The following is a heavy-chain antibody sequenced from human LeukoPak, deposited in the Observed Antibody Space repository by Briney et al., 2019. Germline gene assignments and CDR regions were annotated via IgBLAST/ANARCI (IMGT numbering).Heavy chain of an antibody. CDR3: ARARYSYGLDY. J-gene: IGHJ4*02. V-gene: IGHV3-7*01. Sequence: PGGSLRLSYAASGFTFSSHWMTWVRQAPGKGLEWVANIKEDGSEKYYVDSVKGRFTISRDNAKNSLYLQMNSLRAEDTAVYYCARARYSYGLDYWGQGTLVTVSS. D-gene: IGHD5-18*01. CDR2: IKEDGSEK. CDR1: GFTFSSHW.